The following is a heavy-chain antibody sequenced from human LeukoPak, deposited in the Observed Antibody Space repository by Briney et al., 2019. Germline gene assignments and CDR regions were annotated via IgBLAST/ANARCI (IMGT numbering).Heavy chain of an antibody. CDR2: IRSRANGGTS. V-gene: IGHV3-49*04. D-gene: IGHD3-22*01. Sequence: PGRSLRLSCATSGFTFSDFAITWVRQAPGKGLECIGFIRSRANGGTSEFVASVKGRLIFSRDDSQSIAYLQMNSLKTEDTAIYFCTYDTSGYNYYFDHWGQGTLVTVSS. J-gene: IGHJ4*02. CDR3: TYDTSGYNYYFDH. CDR1: GFTFSDFA.